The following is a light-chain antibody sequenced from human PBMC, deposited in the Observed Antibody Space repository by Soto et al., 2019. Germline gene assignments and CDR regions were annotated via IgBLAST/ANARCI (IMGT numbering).Light chain of an antibody. CDR3: QQYGSSRT. J-gene: IGKJ1*01. V-gene: IGKV3-20*01. Sequence: EIVLTQSPGTLSFSPGERATLSCRASQSVSSSYLAWYQQKPGQAPRLLIYGASSRATGIPDRFSGSGSGTDFTLTISRLEPEDFAVYYCQQYGSSRTFGQGTTGDIK. CDR2: GAS. CDR1: QSVSSSY.